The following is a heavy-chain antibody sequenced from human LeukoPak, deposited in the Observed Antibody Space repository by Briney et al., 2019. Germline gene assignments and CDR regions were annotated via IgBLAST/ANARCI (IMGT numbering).Heavy chain of an antibody. D-gene: IGHD3-22*01. CDR2: ISGSGGST. CDR3: AKSGAMIVVATFDY. V-gene: IGHV3-23*01. Sequence: GSLRLSCAASGFTFSSYAMSWVRQAPGKGLEWVSAISGSGGSTYYADSVEGRFTISRDNSKNTLYLQMNSLRAEDTAVYYCAKSGAMIVVATFDYWGQGTLVTVSS. CDR1: GFTFSSYA. J-gene: IGHJ4*02.